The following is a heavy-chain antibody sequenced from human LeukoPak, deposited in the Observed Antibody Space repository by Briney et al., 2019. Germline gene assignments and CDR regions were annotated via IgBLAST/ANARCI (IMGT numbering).Heavy chain of an antibody. CDR1: GGTFSSYA. CDR2: IIPIFGTA. J-gene: IGHJ5*02. Sequence: SVKVSCKASGGTFSSYAISWVRQAPGQGLEWMGRIIPIFGTANYAQKFQGRVTITTDESTSTAYMEPNSLRSEGTAVYYCARNIAVAGIWFDPWGQGTLVTVSS. CDR3: ARNIAVAGIWFDP. V-gene: IGHV1-69*05. D-gene: IGHD6-19*01.